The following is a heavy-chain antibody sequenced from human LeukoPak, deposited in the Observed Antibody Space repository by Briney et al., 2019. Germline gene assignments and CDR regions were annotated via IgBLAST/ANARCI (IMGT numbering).Heavy chain of an antibody. CDR1: GFIFNTYV. J-gene: IGHJ5*02. V-gene: IGHV3-30*02. CDR3: AREMLAAVAAQS. CDR2: IRYDGSNK. Sequence: GGSLRLSCAASGFIFNTYVMHWVRQAPGKGLEWLAFIRYDGSNKNYADSVKGRFTISRDNAKNSLYPQMNSLRAEDTAVYYCAREMLAAVAAQSWGQGTLVTVSS. D-gene: IGHD6-19*01.